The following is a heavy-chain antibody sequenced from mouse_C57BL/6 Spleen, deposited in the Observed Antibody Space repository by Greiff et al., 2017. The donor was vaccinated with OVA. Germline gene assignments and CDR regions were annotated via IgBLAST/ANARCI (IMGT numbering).Heavy chain of an antibody. Sequence: QVQLQQPGAELVKPGASVKLSCKASGYTFTSYWMQWVKQRPGQGLEWIGEIDPSDSYTNYNQKFKGKATLTVDKSSSTAYMQLSSLTSEDSAVYYCSYYYGSSPGYFDVWGTGTTVTVSS. V-gene: IGHV1-50*01. CDR1: GYTFTSYW. D-gene: IGHD1-1*01. CDR2: IDPSDSYT. J-gene: IGHJ1*03. CDR3: SYYYGSSPGYFDV.